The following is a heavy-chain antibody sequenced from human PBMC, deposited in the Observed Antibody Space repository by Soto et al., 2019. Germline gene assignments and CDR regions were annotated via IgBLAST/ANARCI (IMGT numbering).Heavy chain of an antibody. CDR1: KFTFSNYI. CDR3: ARGRFGEQTYYYYGMDV. J-gene: IGHJ6*02. Sequence: GGSLRLSCAASKFTFSNYIMNWVRQAPGKGLEWVSYISSSGSTIYYADSVKGRFTISRDNAENSLYLQMNSLRDEDTAVYYCARGRFGEQTYYYYGMDVWGQGTTVTVS. CDR2: ISSSGSTI. V-gene: IGHV3-48*02. D-gene: IGHD3-10*01.